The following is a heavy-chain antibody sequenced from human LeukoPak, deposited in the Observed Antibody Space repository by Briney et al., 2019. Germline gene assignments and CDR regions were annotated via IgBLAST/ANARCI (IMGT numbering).Heavy chain of an antibody. CDR2: INPSGGST. V-gene: IGHV1-46*01. D-gene: IGHD6-6*01. J-gene: IGHJ5*02. Sequence: ASVKVSCKASGYSFTSYYMHWVRQAPGQGLEWMGIINPSGGSTSYAQKFQGRVTMTRDMSTSTVYMELSNLRSEDTAVYYCARDGGLPSSSSVDWFDPWGQGTLVTVSS. CDR3: ARDGGLPSSSSVDWFDP. CDR1: GYSFTSYY.